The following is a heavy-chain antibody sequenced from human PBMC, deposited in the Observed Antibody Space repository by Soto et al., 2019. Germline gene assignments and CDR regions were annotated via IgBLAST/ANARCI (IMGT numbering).Heavy chain of an antibody. D-gene: IGHD6-13*01. V-gene: IGHV1-18*01. Sequence: QVQLVQSGAEVKKPGASVKVSCKASGYTFTSYGISWVRQAPGQGLEWMGWISAYNGNTKYVQKFQGRVTMTTDTSTSTACMELRSLRSDDTAVYYCARDAAAGLNDYWGQGTLVTVSS. J-gene: IGHJ4*02. CDR3: ARDAAAGLNDY. CDR1: GYTFTSYG. CDR2: ISAYNGNT.